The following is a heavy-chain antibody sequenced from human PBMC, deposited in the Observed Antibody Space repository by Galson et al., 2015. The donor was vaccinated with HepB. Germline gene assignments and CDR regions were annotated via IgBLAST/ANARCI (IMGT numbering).Heavy chain of an antibody. CDR3: TTDVYYSTYWSWLDP. V-gene: IGHV3-15*01. J-gene: IGHJ5*02. D-gene: IGHD2-8*02. CDR2: IKSKTDGETT. Sequence: SLRLSCAASGFPFNNAWMTWVRQAPGRGLEWVGRIKSKTDGETTDYAAPVRGRLTISRDDSKNSPYLQMNSLKTEDTAVYYCTTDVYYSTYWSWLDPWGQGTLVTVSS. CDR1: GFPFNNAW.